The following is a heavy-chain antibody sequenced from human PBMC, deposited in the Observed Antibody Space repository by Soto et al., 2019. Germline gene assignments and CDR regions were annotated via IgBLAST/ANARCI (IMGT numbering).Heavy chain of an antibody. CDR2: MNPNSGDT. V-gene: IGHV1-8*01. Sequence: QVQLVRSGAEVKKPGASVKVSCKASGYTFTSYEINWVRQATGQGLEWMGWMNPNSGDTGYAQKLQGRVTMTRNTSISTAYMVLSSLRSEDTAVYYCARGELLWFGELLRWGQGTLVTVSS. CDR1: GYTFTSYE. D-gene: IGHD3-10*01. CDR3: ARGELLWFGELLR. J-gene: IGHJ4*02.